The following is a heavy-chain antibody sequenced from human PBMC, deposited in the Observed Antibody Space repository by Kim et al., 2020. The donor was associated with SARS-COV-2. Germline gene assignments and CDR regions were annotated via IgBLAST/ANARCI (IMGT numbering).Heavy chain of an antibody. CDR1: GYSFTSYW. Sequence: GESLKISCKGSGYSFTSYWISWVRQMPGKGLEWMGRIDPSDSYTNYSPSFQGHVTISADKSISTAYLQWSSLKASDTAMYYCARLPTTIVVVPAAIRGNYYGMDVWGQGTTVTVSS. CDR2: IDPSDSYT. D-gene: IGHD2-2*01. CDR3: ARLPTTIVVVPAAIRGNYYGMDV. V-gene: IGHV5-10-1*01. J-gene: IGHJ6*02.